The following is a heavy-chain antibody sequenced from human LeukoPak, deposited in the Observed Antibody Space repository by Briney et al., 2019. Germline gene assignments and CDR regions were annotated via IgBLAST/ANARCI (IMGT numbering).Heavy chain of an antibody. CDR1: GFTFSSYA. D-gene: IGHD1-26*01. J-gene: IGHJ4*02. CDR2: ISGSGGSP. Sequence: GGSLTLSCAVSGFTFSSYAMSWVRQAPGMGLEWVSTISGSGGSPYYADSVEGRFIISRDNSKNTLYLQMSSLRVEDTAIYYCVKERGAGATTGSLATFDYWGQGTLVTVSS. CDR3: VKERGAGATTGSLATFDY. V-gene: IGHV3-23*01.